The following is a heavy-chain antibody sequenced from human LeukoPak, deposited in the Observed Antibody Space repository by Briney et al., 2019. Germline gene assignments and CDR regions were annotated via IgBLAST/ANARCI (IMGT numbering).Heavy chain of an antibody. V-gene: IGHV1-2*02. CDR1: GYSFTSYL. CDR3: ARVPGTYHY. D-gene: IGHD2-21*01. J-gene: IGHJ4*02. CDR2: INANSGGT. Sequence: ASVKVSCKASGYSFTSYLISWVRQAPGQGLEWMGWINANSGGTSYAQKFQGRVIMTRDTSISTAYMELSSLRSDDTAVYYCARVPGTYHYWGQGTLVTVSS.